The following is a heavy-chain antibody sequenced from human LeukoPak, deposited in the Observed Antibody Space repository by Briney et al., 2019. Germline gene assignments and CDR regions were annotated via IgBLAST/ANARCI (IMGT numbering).Heavy chain of an antibody. J-gene: IGHJ6*02. CDR3: VRDSRYGSGWFEDGLDF. V-gene: IGHV4-59*02. CDR2: INDRGST. D-gene: IGHD6-13*01. CDR1: GDSVRSYY. Sequence: PSETLSLTCTVSGDSVRSYYWSWIRQPPGQGLEWFGHINDRGSTNYNPSLQGRVTISIDTSKNQFSLKVNSVTAADTAVYYCVRDSRYGSGWFEDGLDFWGQGTTVTVSS.